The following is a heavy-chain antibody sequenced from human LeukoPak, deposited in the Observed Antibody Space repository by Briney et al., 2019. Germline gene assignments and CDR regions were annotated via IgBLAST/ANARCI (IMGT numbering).Heavy chain of an antibody. Sequence: ASVKVSCKASGYTFTSYDINWVRQATGQGLEWMGWMNPNSGNTGYAQKFQGRVTMTRDTSISTAYMELSRLRSDDTAVYYCARDRKGPAPGGLYWGRGTLVTVSS. CDR1: GYTFTSYD. D-gene: IGHD5-12*01. J-gene: IGHJ4*02. CDR3: ARDRKGPAPGGLY. V-gene: IGHV1-8*01. CDR2: MNPNSGNT.